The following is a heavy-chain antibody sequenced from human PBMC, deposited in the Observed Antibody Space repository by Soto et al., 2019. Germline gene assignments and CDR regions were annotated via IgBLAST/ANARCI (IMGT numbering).Heavy chain of an antibody. CDR2: IIPMIGTA. CDR1: GGTFSNYA. Sequence: VQLVQSAAEVEKPGSSAKVSCKASGGTFSNYAFSWVRQAPGQGLEWLGGIIPMIGTANYAEKLQGRVTITADESTSTVHIALSRHRSEDTALYYCESVRSGTYFGFYYNSMDVWGQGTAVTDSS. J-gene: IGHJ6*02. D-gene: IGHD1-26*01. CDR3: ESVRSGTYFGFYYNSMDV. V-gene: IGHV1-69*01.